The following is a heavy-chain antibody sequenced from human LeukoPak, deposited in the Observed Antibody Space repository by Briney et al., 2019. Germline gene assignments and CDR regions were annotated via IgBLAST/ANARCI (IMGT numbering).Heavy chain of an antibody. CDR3: ARGTTAGIAVAGTYFQH. D-gene: IGHD6-19*01. V-gene: IGHV4-34*01. CDR2: INHSGST. CDR1: GGSFSGYY. J-gene: IGHJ1*01. Sequence: PSETLSLTCAVYGGSFSGYYWSWIRQPPGKGLEWIGEINHSGSTNYNPSLKSRVTISVDTSKNQFSLKLSPVTAADTAVYYCARGTTAGIAVAGTYFQHWGQGTLVTVSS.